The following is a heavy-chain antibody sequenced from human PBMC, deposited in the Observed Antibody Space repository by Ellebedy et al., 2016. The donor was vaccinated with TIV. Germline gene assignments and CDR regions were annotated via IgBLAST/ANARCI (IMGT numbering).Heavy chain of an antibody. J-gene: IGHJ3*01. CDR3: ARGRGYSFDVCDV. Sequence: AASVKVSCKASGYSFSNYYMHWVRQAPGQGLEWMGIINPNDDTKYYTQNFQGRVTVTRDTSANTVYMELSSLRSEDTAVYYCARGRGYSFDVCDVWGQGTMAAVS. CDR1: GYSFSNYY. D-gene: IGHD5-18*01. CDR2: INPNDDTK. V-gene: IGHV1-46*01.